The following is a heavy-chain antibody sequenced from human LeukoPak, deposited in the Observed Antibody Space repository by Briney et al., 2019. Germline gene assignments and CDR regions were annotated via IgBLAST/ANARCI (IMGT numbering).Heavy chain of an antibody. Sequence: GGSLRLSCAASGFTFSSYWMHWVRQAPGKVLVWVSRISSAGSSTTYADSVKGRFTISRDNAKNTLYLQMSSLRAEDTAVYYCAREKPYYYDTNGYHNWFDPWGQGTLVTVSS. CDR2: ISSAGSST. D-gene: IGHD3-22*01. V-gene: IGHV3-74*01. CDR3: AREKPYYYDTNGYHNWFDP. CDR1: GFTFSSYW. J-gene: IGHJ5*02.